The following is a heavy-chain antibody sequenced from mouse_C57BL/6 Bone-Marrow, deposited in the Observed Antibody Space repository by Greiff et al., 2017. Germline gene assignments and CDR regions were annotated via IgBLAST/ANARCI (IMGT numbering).Heavy chain of an antibody. CDR2: IRNKANGYTT. Sequence: EVKLQESGGGLVQPGGSLSLSCAASGFTFTDYYMSWVRQPPGKALEWLGFIRNKANGYTTEYSASVKGRFTISRDNSQSILYLQMNALRAEDSATYYCARYRGGYPFDYWGQGTTLTVSS. CDR1: GFTFTDYY. V-gene: IGHV7-3*01. CDR3: ARYRGGYPFDY. J-gene: IGHJ2*01. D-gene: IGHD2-2*01.